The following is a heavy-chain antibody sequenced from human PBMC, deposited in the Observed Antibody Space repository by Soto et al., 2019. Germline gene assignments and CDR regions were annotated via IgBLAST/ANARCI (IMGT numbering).Heavy chain of an antibody. CDR2: IYYSGST. V-gene: IGHV4-39*01. J-gene: IGHJ3*02. D-gene: IGHD3-22*01. Sequence: SEIRCLTSPLAGGSSGSSSDCWGWIRKPPGKGLEWIGSIYYSGSTYSNPSLKSRVTISVDTSKNQFSLKLSSVTAADTGVYYCASVGSGYYDAFDIWGQGTMVTV. CDR3: ASVGSGYYDAFDI. CDR1: GGSSGSSSDC.